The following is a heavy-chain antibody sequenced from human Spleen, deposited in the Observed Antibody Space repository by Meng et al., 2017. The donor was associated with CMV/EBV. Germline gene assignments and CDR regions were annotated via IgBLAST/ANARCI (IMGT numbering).Heavy chain of an antibody. CDR1: GYTFTSYG. V-gene: IGHV1-18*01. CDR2: ISAYNGNT. D-gene: IGHD1-1*01. CDR3: ARGRTTTMH. J-gene: IGHJ4*02. Sequence: VNLFKSGHEVKKPGASWQVSCKPFGYTFTSYGIIWVRQAPGQGLEWMGWISAYNGNTNYAQKLQGRVTMTTDTSTSTAYMELRSLRSDDTAVYYCARGRTTTMHWGQGTLVTVSS.